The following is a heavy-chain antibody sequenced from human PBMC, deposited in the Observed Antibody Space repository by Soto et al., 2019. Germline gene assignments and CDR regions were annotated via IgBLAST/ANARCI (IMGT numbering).Heavy chain of an antibody. J-gene: IGHJ6*02. D-gene: IGHD2-21*02. Sequence: GESLKISCAASGFTFSDYYMSWIRQAPGKGLEWVSYISSSGSTIYYADSVKGRFTISRYKAKNTLYLQMNSLRAEDTAVYDCARVVTANYYYYGMDVWGQGTTVTVSS. CDR2: ISSSGSTI. CDR1: GFTFSDYY. V-gene: IGHV3-11*01. CDR3: ARVVTANYYYYGMDV.